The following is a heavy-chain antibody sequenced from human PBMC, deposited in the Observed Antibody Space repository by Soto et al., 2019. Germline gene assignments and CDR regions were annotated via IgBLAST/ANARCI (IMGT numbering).Heavy chain of an antibody. J-gene: IGHJ5*01. CDR3: ARDRSGWYDF. D-gene: IGHD6-19*01. Sequence: QVQLVQSAAEVGKPGASVKVSCKASGYTFTTIRLSWVRQAPGQGLEWMGWIRPHNGDTQYAQKFQGRVTMPAHTSTTTAYMEVRSLRPADPAVFYCARDRSGWYDFWGQGTLVTVSS. CDR2: IRPHNGDT. V-gene: IGHV1-18*01. CDR1: GYTFTTIR.